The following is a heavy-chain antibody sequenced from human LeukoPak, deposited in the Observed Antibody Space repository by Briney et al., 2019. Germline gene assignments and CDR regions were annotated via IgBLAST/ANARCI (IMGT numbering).Heavy chain of an antibody. CDR2: ISTGSSTT. CDR3: ARVAAGYSVNYFDY. D-gene: IGHD4-23*01. J-gene: IGHJ4*02. CDR1: GFTFSNVW. V-gene: IGHV3-48*02. Sequence: GGSLRLSCAASGFTFSNVWMNWVRQAPGKGLEWVSYISTGSSTTYYADSVKGRFTISRDNVENSLYLQMNSLRDEDTAVYYCARVAAGYSVNYFDYWGQGTLVTVSS.